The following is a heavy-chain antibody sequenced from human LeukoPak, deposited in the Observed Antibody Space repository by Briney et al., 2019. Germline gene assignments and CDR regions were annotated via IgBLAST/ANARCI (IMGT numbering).Heavy chain of an antibody. D-gene: IGHD3-10*01. CDR1: GYTFTGYY. CDR2: INPNSGGT. V-gene: IGHV1-2*02. CDR3: AREPHYYGSGSGDY. Sequence: ASVKVSCKASGYTFTGYYMHWVRQAPGQGLEWMGWINPNSGGTNYALKFQGRVTMTRDTSISTAYMELSRLRSDDTAVYYCAREPHYYGSGSGDYWGQGTLVTVSS. J-gene: IGHJ4*02.